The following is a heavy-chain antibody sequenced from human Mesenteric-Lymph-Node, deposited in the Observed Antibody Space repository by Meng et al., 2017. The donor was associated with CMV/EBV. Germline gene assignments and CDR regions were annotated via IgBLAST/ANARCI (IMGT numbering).Heavy chain of an antibody. CDR3: AKFGVSGLDY. D-gene: IGHD3-3*01. CDR2: ISTSGRTI. Sequence: GGSLRLSCATSGFTFSSFEMNWVRQAPGKGLEWVSYISTSGRTIFYADSVKGRFTISRDDAKNSLSLQMNSLRAEDAAVYYCAKFGVSGLDYWGQGTLVTVSS. CDR1: GFTFSSFE. V-gene: IGHV3-48*03. J-gene: IGHJ4*02.